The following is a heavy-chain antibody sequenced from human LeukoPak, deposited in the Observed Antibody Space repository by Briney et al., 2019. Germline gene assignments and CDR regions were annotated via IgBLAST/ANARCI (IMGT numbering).Heavy chain of an antibody. Sequence: PGGSRRLSCAASGFTFSTYWMGWVRQAPGMGLEWVSNINRASSTIHYVDSVKGRFTISRDTATNPLSLQMNRLRAEDTALYYCARDHGGSLDYWGQGTLVTVSS. J-gene: IGHJ4*02. CDR1: GFTFSTYW. V-gene: IGHV3-7*01. D-gene: IGHD1-26*01. CDR2: INRASSTI. CDR3: ARDHGGSLDY.